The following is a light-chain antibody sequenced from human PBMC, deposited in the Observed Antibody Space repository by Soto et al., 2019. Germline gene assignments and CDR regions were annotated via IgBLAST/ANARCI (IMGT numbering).Light chain of an antibody. CDR1: QGIRSA. CDR2: HAS. J-gene: IGKJ2*01. Sequence: AIKLTQSPSSLSASVADRVTITCRASQGIRSALAWYQQKPGRTPKLLISHASSLEGGVPSRFSGSGSGTDFTLTISSLQPEDFATYYCQQFKNFPHTFGQGTKV. CDR3: QQFKNFPHT. V-gene: IGKV1D-13*01.